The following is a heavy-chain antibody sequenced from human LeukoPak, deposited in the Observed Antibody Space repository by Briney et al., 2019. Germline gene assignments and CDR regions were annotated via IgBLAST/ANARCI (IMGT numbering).Heavy chain of an antibody. CDR2: INHSGST. V-gene: IGHV4-34*01. D-gene: IGHD3-3*01. CDR3: ARLKARVTIFGVAGDY. Sequence: SETLSLTCAVYGGSFSGYYWSWIRQPPGKGLEWIGEINHSGSTNYNPSLKSRVTISVDTSKNQFSLMLSSVTAADTAVYYCARLKARVTIFGVAGDYWGQGTLVTVSS. J-gene: IGHJ4*02. CDR1: GGSFSGYY.